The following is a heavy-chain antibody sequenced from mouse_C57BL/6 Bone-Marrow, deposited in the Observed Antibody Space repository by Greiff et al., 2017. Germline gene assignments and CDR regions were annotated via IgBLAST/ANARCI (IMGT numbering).Heavy chain of an antibody. Sequence: VQLQQPGTELVKPGASVKLSCKASGYTFTSYWMHWVKQRPGQGLEWIGNINPSNGGTNYNEKFKSKATLTVDKYSSTAYMQLSSLTSEDSAVYYCARRVYYYGSRWDYFDYWGQGTTLTVS. CDR2: INPSNGGT. CDR3: ARRVYYYGSRWDYFDY. V-gene: IGHV1-53*01. CDR1: GYTFTSYW. J-gene: IGHJ2*01. D-gene: IGHD1-1*01.